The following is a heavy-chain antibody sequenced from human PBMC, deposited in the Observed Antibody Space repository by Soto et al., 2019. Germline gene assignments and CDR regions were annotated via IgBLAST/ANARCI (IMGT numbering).Heavy chain of an antibody. CDR1: GGSISSYY. Sequence: SETLSLTCTVSGGSISSYYWSWIRQPPGKGLEWIGYVYYSGSTNYNPSLKSRVTISVDSSKNQFSLKLSSVTAADTAVYYCARGRSDILTGYFVDYWAQGTLVTVS. D-gene: IGHD3-9*01. CDR2: VYYSGST. CDR3: ARGRSDILTGYFVDY. V-gene: IGHV4-59*08. J-gene: IGHJ4*02.